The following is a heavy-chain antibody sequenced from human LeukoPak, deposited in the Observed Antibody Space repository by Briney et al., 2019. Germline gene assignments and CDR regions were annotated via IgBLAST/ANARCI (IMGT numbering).Heavy chain of an antibody. CDR3: ARLEYNWNDLVGRDFDC. CDR2: IYYRGDT. D-gene: IGHD1-1*01. CDR1: GGSINNGSYY. J-gene: IGHJ4*02. V-gene: IGHV4-39*01. Sequence: SETLSLTCTISGGSINNGSYYWGWIRQPPGKGLEWIGTIYYRGDTYFNPSLKSRVTISVDTSKNQFSLKLSSVTAADTAMYYCARLEYNWNDLVGRDFDCWGQGTLVTVSS.